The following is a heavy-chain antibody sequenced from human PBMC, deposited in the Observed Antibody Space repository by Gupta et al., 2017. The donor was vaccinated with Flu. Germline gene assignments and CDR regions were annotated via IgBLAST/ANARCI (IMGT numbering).Heavy chain of an antibody. Sequence: EVHLSQSGGGLAQPGGSLRLSCAASGFTFVNYAMSWVRQAPGKGLEWISGISISGDDTQYAGSVEGRFTISRDNSKSTLYLEMNRLGVEDTAVYFCAKGRTNAGASYDIWGQGDLVTISS. CDR3: AKGRTNAGASYDI. D-gene: IGHD3-16*01. J-gene: IGHJ4*02. V-gene: IGHV3-23*01. CDR2: ISISGDDT. CDR1: GFTFVNYA.